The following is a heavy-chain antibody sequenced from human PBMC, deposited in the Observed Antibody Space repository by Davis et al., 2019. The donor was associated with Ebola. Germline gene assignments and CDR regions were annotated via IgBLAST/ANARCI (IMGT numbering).Heavy chain of an antibody. V-gene: IGHV4-59*01. CDR3: ARSGNIYGSDAFDI. D-gene: IGHD5-18*01. Sequence: SETLSLTCTVSGASIGTDYGNWVRQSPGKGLEYIGYIYYTGSTNYNPSLKSRVTISLDTSKNQFSLKLSSVTAADTAVYYCARSGNIYGSDAFDIWGQGTMVTVSS. CDR2: IYYTGST. CDR1: GASIGTDY. J-gene: IGHJ3*02.